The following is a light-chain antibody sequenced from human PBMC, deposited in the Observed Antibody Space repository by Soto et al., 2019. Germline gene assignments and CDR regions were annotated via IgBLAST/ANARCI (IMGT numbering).Light chain of an antibody. V-gene: IGKV3-20*01. CDR2: GAS. Sequence: EIVLTQSPDTLSLSPGERATLSCRASQTVSSNYLAWYQQRPGQAPRLLVYGASSRAIGIPDRFSGSGSGTEFTLTINSLEFGDSAVYYCQQYGSSSKTFGQGTKVEIK. CDR3: QQYGSSSKT. J-gene: IGKJ1*01. CDR1: QTVSSNY.